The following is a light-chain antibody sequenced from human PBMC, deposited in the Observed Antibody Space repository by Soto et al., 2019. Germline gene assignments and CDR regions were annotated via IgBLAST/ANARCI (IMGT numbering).Light chain of an antibody. J-gene: IGKJ2*01. V-gene: IGKV1-5*01. CDR1: QAISNR. CDR2: DAS. Sequence: DIQMTQSPSSLSASVGDRVTITCRASQAISNRVAWYQQKPGKAPKLLINDASSLKSGVPSRFSGSGSGTEFTLTISRLQPEDSVTYYCQQYHHYYTFGQGTKVDIK. CDR3: QQYHHYYT.